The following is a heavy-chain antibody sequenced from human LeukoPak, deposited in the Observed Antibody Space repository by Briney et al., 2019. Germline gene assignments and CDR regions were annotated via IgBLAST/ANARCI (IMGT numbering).Heavy chain of an antibody. CDR3: ARVIPATALLDAFDI. J-gene: IGHJ3*02. Sequence: ASVKVSCKSSGYTFTSYDINWVRQATGQGLEWMGWMNPNSGNTGYAQKFQGRVTITRNTSISTAYMELSSLRSEDTAVYYCARVIPATALLDAFDIWGQGTMVTVSS. CDR2: MNPNSGNT. V-gene: IGHV1-8*01. D-gene: IGHD2-2*01. CDR1: GYTFTSYD.